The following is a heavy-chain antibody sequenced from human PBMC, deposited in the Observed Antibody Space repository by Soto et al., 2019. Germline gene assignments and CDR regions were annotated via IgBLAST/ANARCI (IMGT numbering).Heavy chain of an antibody. Sequence: LSLTCTVSGDSISSYYWTWIRQPPGKGLEWIGYIHSSGSTNYNPSFKSRVTMSVDTSKNHFSLRLSSVTAADTAVYYCARFGRGDSYYGMHVSGQVTTVTVSS. J-gene: IGHJ6*02. CDR3: ARFGRGDSYYGMHV. CDR1: GDSISSYY. CDR2: IHSSGST. D-gene: IGHD2-21*02. V-gene: IGHV4-4*09.